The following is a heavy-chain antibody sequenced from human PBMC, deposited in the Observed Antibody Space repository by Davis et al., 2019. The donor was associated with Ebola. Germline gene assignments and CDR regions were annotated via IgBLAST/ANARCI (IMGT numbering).Heavy chain of an antibody. CDR3: VRQVRNWFDP. CDR2: IYHSGGT. CDR1: GGSISSGGFS. J-gene: IGHJ5*02. Sequence: PSETLSLTCAVSGGSISSGGFSWSWIREPPGKGLEWIGDIYHSGGTIYNPSLKSRLSLSVDRSRNQFSLRLSSVTAADTAVYYCVRQVRNWFDPWGQGTLVTVSS. V-gene: IGHV4-30-2*01.